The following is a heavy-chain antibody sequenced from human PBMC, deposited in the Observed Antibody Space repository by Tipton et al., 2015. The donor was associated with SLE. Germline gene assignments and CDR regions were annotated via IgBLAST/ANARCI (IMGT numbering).Heavy chain of an antibody. D-gene: IGHD2-15*01. CDR2: IIHSGVT. CDR1: GESFNGYF. J-gene: IGHJ4*02. V-gene: IGHV4-34*12. Sequence: LRLSCAVYGESFNGYFWTWIRQPPGKGLEWIAEIIHSGVTNYNPSLRSRVTISVDMSKNQVSLKLSSVTAADTAVYYCARDDGYFDYWGQGTLVTVSS. CDR3: ARDDGYFDY.